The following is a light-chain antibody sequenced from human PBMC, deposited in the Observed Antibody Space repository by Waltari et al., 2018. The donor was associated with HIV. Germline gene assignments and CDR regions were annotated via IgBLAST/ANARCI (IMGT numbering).Light chain of an antibody. V-gene: IGLV3-25*03. J-gene: IGLJ2*01. Sequence: SYELTQPPSLSVSPGQTAGIPCSGDVLSGRYRSWYRQKPGQAPVVVMYRDTERPAGIPGRFSGTKSGTTVTLTIGGVQAEDAADYYCQSGDNSGPHVVFGGGTTLTVL. CDR1: VLSGRY. CDR3: QSGDNSGPHVV. CDR2: RDT.